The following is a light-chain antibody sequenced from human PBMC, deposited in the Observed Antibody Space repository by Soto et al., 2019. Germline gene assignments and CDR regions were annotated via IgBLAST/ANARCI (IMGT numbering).Light chain of an antibody. Sequence: ESVLTQSPGTLSLSPGERATLSCRASQSFSNNYLAWYQQKPGQAPRLLIYGASSRAIGIPDRFSGSGSGTDFTLTISSLQPDDFATYYCQQYNSYLLTFGGGTKVDI. CDR2: GAS. J-gene: IGKJ4*01. V-gene: IGKV3-20*01. CDR3: QQYNSYLLT. CDR1: QSFSNNY.